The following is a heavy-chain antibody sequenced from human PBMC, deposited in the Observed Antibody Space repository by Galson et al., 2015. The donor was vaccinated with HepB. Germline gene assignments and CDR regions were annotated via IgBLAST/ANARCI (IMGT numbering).Heavy chain of an antibody. Sequence: CAISGDSVSRNGAAWNWIRQSPSRGLEWLGRTYYRSKWYYDYAVSVKSRIAINPDTSKNQFSLQLNSVTPEDTAMYYCAHGRANAFDYWGQGTLVTVSS. V-gene: IGHV6-1*01. J-gene: IGHJ4*02. D-gene: IGHD1-26*01. CDR2: TYYRSKWYY. CDR1: GDSVSRNGAA. CDR3: AHGRANAFDY.